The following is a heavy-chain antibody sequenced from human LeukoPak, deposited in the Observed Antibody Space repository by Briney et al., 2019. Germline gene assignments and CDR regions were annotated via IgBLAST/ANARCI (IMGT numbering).Heavy chain of an antibody. V-gene: IGHV3-53*01. Sequence: PGGSLRLSCAASGFTVSSNYMSWVRQAPGKGLEWVSVIYSSGSTYYADSVKGRFTISRDNSKNTLHLQMNTLRAEDTAVYYCASRIATAESVDYWGQGTLVTVSS. CDR3: ASRIATAESVDY. CDR1: GFTVSSNY. CDR2: IYSSGST. D-gene: IGHD6-13*01. J-gene: IGHJ4*02.